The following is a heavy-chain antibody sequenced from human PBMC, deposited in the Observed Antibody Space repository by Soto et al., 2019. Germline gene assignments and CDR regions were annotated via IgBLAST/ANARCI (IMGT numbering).Heavy chain of an antibody. Sequence: GGSLTLSCAASGFTFSTYAMNWVRQAPGKGLEWVSVISGSGDSTYYADSVKGRSTISRDNSKNTLFLQMNSLRAEDTAVYYCAKGIGGGNSVYFDYWGRGTLVTVSS. CDR2: ISGSGDST. CDR3: AKGIGGGNSVYFDY. D-gene: IGHD2-8*01. J-gene: IGHJ4*02. CDR1: GFTFSTYA. V-gene: IGHV3-23*01.